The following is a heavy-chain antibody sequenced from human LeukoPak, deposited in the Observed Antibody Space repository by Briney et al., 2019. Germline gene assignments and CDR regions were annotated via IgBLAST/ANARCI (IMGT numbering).Heavy chain of an antibody. CDR2: ISSSGSTI. J-gene: IGHJ6*03. V-gene: IGHV3-11*01. D-gene: IGHD2-2*01. Sequence: GGSLRLSCAASGFTFSDYYMSWIRQAPGKGLEWVSYISSSGSTIYYADSVKGRFTISRDNAKNSLYLQMNSLRAEDTAVYYCARGRYCSSTSCSNGYYYMDVRGKGTTVTVSS. CDR1: GFTFSDYY. CDR3: ARGRYCSSTSCSNGYYYMDV.